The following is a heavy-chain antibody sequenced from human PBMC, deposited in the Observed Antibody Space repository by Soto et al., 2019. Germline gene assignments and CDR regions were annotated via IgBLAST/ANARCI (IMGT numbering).Heavy chain of an antibody. Sequence: QVQLVQSGAEVKKPGASVKVSCKASGYTFTSYAMHWVRQAPGQRLEWMGWINAGNGNTKYSQKFQGRVTITRDTSASTAYMELSSLRSEDTAVYYCARSLWFGEFFHLNYWGQGTLVTVSS. CDR3: ARSLWFGEFFHLNY. J-gene: IGHJ4*02. CDR2: INAGNGNT. CDR1: GYTFTSYA. V-gene: IGHV1-3*01. D-gene: IGHD3-10*01.